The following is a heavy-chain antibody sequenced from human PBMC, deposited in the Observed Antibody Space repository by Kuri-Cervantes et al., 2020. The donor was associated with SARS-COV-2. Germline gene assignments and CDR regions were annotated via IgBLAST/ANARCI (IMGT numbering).Heavy chain of an antibody. CDR3: AREHLGIGAFDI. CDR1: GFTFSSYA. V-gene: IGHV3-23*01. Sequence: GESLKISCAASGFTFSSYAMSWVRQAPGKGLEWVSAISGSGGSTYYADSVKGRPTVSRDNSKNTVYLQMNSLRAEDTAVYYCAREHLGIGAFDIWGQGTMVTVSS. D-gene: IGHD7-27*01. CDR2: ISGSGGST. J-gene: IGHJ3*02.